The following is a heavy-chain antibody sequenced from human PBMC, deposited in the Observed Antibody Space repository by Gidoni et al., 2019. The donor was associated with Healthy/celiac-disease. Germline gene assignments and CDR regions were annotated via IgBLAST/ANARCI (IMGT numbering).Heavy chain of an antibody. CDR1: GSSISSGYY. Sequence: QVQLQESGPGLVKPSETLSLTCAVSGSSISSGYYWGWIRQPPGKGLEWIGSIYHSGSTYYNPSLKSRVTISVDTSKNQFSLKLSSVTAADTAVYYCARERSVSYSSSWRIRYFDYWGQGTLVTVSS. CDR2: IYHSGST. V-gene: IGHV4-38-2*02. CDR3: ARERSVSYSSSWRIRYFDY. J-gene: IGHJ4*02. D-gene: IGHD6-13*01.